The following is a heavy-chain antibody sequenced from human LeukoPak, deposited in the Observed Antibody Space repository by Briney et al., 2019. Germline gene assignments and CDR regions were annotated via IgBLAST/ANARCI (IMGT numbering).Heavy chain of an antibody. V-gene: IGHV3-74*01. D-gene: IGHD5-18*01. CDR1: GFTFSSYW. CDR3: AKAGRYSYGYGFDY. Sequence: GGSLRLSCAASGFTFSSYWIHWVRHALGKGLVWVSRINSDGSSTSYADSVKGRFTISRDNAKNTLYLQMNSLRAEDTAVYYCAKAGRYSYGYGFDYWGQGTLVTVSS. J-gene: IGHJ4*02. CDR2: INSDGSST.